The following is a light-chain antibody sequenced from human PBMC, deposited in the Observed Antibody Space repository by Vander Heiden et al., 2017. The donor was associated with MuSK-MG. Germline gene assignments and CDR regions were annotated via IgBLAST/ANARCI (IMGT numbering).Light chain of an antibody. Sequence: QAGLTQPPSVSKDLRQTATLTCTGNSNNVGNQGAAWLQQHQGHPPKLLSYRNNNRPSGISERLSAYRSGTKDYLKITGLQPEDEADDDCSESASSLSAFGFGGGNKM. CDR2: RNN. CDR3: SESASSLSAFG. J-gene: IGLJ2*01. V-gene: IGLV10-54*01. CDR1: SNNVGNQG.